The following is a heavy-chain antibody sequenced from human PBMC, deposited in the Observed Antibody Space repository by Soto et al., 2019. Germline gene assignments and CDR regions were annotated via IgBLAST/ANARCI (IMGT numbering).Heavy chain of an antibody. V-gene: IGHV1-69*02. CDR3: ASSGSQTGYYFDY. CDR1: GGTFSSYT. D-gene: IGHD1-26*01. CDR2: IIPILGIA. Sequence: SVKVSCKASGGTFSSYTISWVRQAPGQGLEWMGRIIPILGIANYAQKFQGRVTITADKSTSTAYMELSSLRSEDTAVYYCASSGSQTGYYFDYWGQGTLVT. J-gene: IGHJ4*02.